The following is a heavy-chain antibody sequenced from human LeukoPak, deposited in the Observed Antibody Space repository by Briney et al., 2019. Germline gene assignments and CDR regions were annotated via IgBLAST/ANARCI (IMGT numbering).Heavy chain of an antibody. D-gene: IGHD4-17*01. V-gene: IGHV3-7*01. CDR3: ARDGGYGDYCFDY. J-gene: IGHJ4*02. CDR1: GFTFDGYG. CDR2: IKQDGSEK. Sequence: GGSLRLSCAASGFTFDGYGMSWVRQAPGKGLEWVANIKQDGSEKYYVDSVKGRFTISRDNAKNSLYLQMNSLRAEDTAVYYCARDGGYGDYCFDYWGQGTLVTVSS.